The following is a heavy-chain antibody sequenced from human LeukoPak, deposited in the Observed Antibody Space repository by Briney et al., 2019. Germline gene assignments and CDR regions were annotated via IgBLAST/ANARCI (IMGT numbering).Heavy chain of an antibody. CDR1: GGSFSGYY. CDR2: INHSGST. J-gene: IGHJ4*02. V-gene: IGHV4-34*01. D-gene: IGHD6-13*01. Sequence: KPSETLSLTCAVYGGSFSGYYWSWIRQPPGKGLEWIWEINHSGSTNYNPSLKSRVTISVDTSKNQFSLKLSSVTAADTAVYYCARIAAAVDYWGQGTLVTVSS. CDR3: ARIAAAVDY.